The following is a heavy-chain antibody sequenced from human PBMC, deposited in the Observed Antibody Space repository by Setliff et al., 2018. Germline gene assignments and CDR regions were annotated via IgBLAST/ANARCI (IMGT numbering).Heavy chain of an antibody. CDR3: AKDLLRGVVVPAAKETGGLHLYYYYYGMDV. J-gene: IGHJ6*02. V-gene: IGHV3-33*06. D-gene: IGHD2-2*01. Sequence: PGGSLRLSCAASGFTFSSYGMHWVRQAPGKGLEWVAVIWYDGSNKYYADSVKGRFTISRDNSKNTLYLQMNSLRAEATAVYYCAKDLLRGVVVPAAKETGGLHLYYYYYGMDVWGQGTTVTVSS. CDR2: IWYDGSNK. CDR1: GFTFSSYG.